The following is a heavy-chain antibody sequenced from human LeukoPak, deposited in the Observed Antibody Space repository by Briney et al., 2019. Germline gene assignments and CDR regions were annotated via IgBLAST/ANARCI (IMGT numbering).Heavy chain of an antibody. CDR3: ARDQSASYDFWSGYRDAFDI. D-gene: IGHD3-3*01. CDR2: ISSSSSYI. V-gene: IGHV3-21*01. CDR1: GFTFSSYS. J-gene: IGHJ3*02. Sequence: GGSLRLSCAASGFTFSSYSMNWVRQAPGKGLEWVSSISSSSSYIYYADSVKGRFTISRDNAKSSLYLQMNSLRAEDTAVYYCARDQSASYDFWSGYRDAFDIWGQGTMVTVSS.